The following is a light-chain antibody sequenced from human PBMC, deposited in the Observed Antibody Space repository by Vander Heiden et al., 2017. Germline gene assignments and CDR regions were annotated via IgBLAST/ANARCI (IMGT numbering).Light chain of an antibody. CDR2: EDS. J-gene: IGLJ1*01. Sequence: SSELTQPPSMSVSPGQTASITCSGDKLGDKYSCWYQKKPGQSPVLVIYEDSKRPSGIPERFSGSNSGNTATLTISGTQALDEADYYCQAWDSSTSVFGTGTKVTVL. CDR3: QAWDSSTSV. V-gene: IGLV3-1*01. CDR1: KLGDKY.